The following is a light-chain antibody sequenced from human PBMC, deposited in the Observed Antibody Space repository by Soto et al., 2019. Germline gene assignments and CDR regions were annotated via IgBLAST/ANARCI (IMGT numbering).Light chain of an antibody. J-gene: IGLJ1*01. Sequence: QAVVTQPPSMSGAPGQRVTMSCTGSSSNLGAGYDVHWYQRLPGAAPKLLIYDNTHRPSGVPNRFSGSKSGTSASLAITGLQAEDEADYYCQSYDSTLSARYVFGTGTKLTVL. CDR3: QSYDSTLSARYV. V-gene: IGLV1-40*01. CDR1: SSNLGAGYD. CDR2: DNT.